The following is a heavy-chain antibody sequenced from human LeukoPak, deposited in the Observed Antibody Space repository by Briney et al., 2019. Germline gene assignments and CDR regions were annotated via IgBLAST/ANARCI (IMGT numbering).Heavy chain of an antibody. V-gene: IGHV3-21*01. D-gene: IGHD6-13*01. Sequence: GGSLRLSCAASGFTFSSYSMNWVRQAPGKGLEWVSSISSSSSYIYYADSVKGRFTISRDNAKNSLYLQMNSLRAEDTAVYYCAREVSSSSWYGSVGYFDYWGQGTLVTVSS. J-gene: IGHJ4*02. CDR2: ISSSSSYI. CDR3: AREVSSSSWYGSVGYFDY. CDR1: GFTFSSYS.